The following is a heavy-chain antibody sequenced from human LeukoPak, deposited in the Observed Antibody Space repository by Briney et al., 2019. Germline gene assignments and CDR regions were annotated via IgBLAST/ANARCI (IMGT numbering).Heavy chain of an antibody. CDR2: TFYTGRT. D-gene: IGHD3/OR15-3a*01. Sequence: SETLSLTCTVSGDSIISNIYWWDWVRLPPGKGLEWIGATFYTGRTFYSPSLKSRVTISVDTSKNQFSLDLSSATAADTAVYYCARRRHNFDFYDVWGQGTRITVSS. CDR3: ARRRHNFDFYDV. V-gene: IGHV4-39*01. J-gene: IGHJ3*01. CDR1: GDSIISNIYW.